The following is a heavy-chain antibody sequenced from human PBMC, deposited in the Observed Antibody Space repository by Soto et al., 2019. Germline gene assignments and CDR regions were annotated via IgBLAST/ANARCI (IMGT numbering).Heavy chain of an antibody. D-gene: IGHD1-7*01. CDR1: GGTFSSYA. CDR3: ARDSTITGTTSSYYGMDV. Sequence: ASVKVSCKASGGTFSSYAISWVRQAPGQGLEWMGGIIPIFGTANYAQKFQGRVTITADESTSTAYMELSSLRSEDTAVYYCARDSTITGTTSSYYGMDVWGQGTTVTVSS. CDR2: IIPIFGTA. J-gene: IGHJ6*02. V-gene: IGHV1-69*13.